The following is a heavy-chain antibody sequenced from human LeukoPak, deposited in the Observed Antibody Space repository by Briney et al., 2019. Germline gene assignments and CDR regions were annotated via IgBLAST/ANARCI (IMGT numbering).Heavy chain of an antibody. CDR3: ARYHSGYDDY. D-gene: IGHD5-12*01. CDR2: IYYSGNT. J-gene: IGHJ4*02. V-gene: IGHV4-39*07. CDR1: GGSISSSSYY. Sequence: SETLSLTCTVSGGSISSSSYYWGWIRQPPGKGLEWIGTIYYSGNTYYNPSLKSRLTISMDTSKNQFSLKLNSVTAADTAVYYCARYHSGYDDYWGQGSLVTVSS.